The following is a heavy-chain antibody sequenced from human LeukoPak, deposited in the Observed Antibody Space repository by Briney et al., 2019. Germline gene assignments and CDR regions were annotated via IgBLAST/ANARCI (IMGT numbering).Heavy chain of an antibody. J-gene: IGHJ4*02. CDR1: GYTFTSYG. CDR3: AREVPYDTSNYYQPFDY. Sequence: ASVKVSCKASGYTFTSYGINWVRQAPGQGLEWMGWISVYNGNTNYAQKLQGRVTMTTDTSTSTAYMNLRSLRSDDTAVYYCAREVPYDTSNYYQPFDYWGQGTLVTVSS. V-gene: IGHV1-18*01. D-gene: IGHD3-22*01. CDR2: ISVYNGNT.